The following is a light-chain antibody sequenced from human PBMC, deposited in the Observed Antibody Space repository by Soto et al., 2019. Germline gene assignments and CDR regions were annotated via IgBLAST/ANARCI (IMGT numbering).Light chain of an antibody. V-gene: IGLV2-14*01. CDR1: SSDVGGYNY. CDR2: DVS. J-gene: IGLJ1*01. Sequence: LTQPASVSGSPGQSITISCTGTSSDVGGYNYVSWYQQHPGKAPKLMIYDVSNRPSGVSNRFSGSKSGNTASLTISGLQAEDEADYYCSSYTSSSTRVFGTGTKVPVL. CDR3: SSYTSSSTRV.